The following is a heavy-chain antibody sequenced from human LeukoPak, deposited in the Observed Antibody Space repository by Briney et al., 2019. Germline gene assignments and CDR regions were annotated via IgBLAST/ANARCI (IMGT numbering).Heavy chain of an antibody. D-gene: IGHD2-15*01. J-gene: IGHJ4*02. V-gene: IGHV4-39*01. CDR2: IYYSGST. CDR3: ARHLVGAGCFDY. Sequence: PSETLSLTCTVSGGSISSSSYYWGWIRQPPGKGLEWIGSIYYSGSTYYNPSLKSRVTISVDTSKNQFSLKLSSVTAADTAVYYCARHLVGAGCFDYWGQGTLVTVSS. CDR1: GGSISSSSYY.